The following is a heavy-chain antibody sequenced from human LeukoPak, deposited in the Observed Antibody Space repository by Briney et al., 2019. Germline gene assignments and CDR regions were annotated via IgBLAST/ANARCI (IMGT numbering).Heavy chain of an antibody. CDR3: ARDWPRRLGKQQLVLFEDYFDY. Sequence: ASVKVSFTASGYTFTIYGISWVRQAPGQGLEWMGWISAYNGNTNYAQKLQGRVTMTTDTSTSTAYMELRSLRSDDTAVYYCARDWPRRLGKQQLVLFEDYFDYWGQGTLVTVSS. D-gene: IGHD6-13*01. V-gene: IGHV1-18*01. CDR1: GYTFTIYG. J-gene: IGHJ4*02. CDR2: ISAYNGNT.